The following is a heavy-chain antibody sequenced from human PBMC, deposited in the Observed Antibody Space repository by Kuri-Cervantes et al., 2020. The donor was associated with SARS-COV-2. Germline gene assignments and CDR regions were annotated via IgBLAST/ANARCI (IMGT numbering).Heavy chain of an antibody. V-gene: IGHV4-30-4*08. Sequence: SCAVYGGSFSGYYWSWIRQPPGKGLEWIGYIYYSGSTYYNPSLKSRVTISVDTSKNQFSLKLSSVTAADTAVYYCARDSASITIFGVVTRYGMDVWGQGTTVTVSS. CDR3: ARDSASITIFGVVTRYGMDV. CDR2: IYYSGST. J-gene: IGHJ6*02. D-gene: IGHD3-3*01. CDR1: GGSFSGYY.